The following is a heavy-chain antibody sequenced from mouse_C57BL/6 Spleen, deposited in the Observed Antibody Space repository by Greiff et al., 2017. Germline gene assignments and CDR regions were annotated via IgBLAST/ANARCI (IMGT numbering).Heavy chain of an antibody. CDR2: IDPSDSYT. D-gene: IGHD1-1*01. CDR1: GYTFTSYW. J-gene: IGHJ1*03. Sequence: VQLQQPGAELVRPGTSVKLSCKASGYTFTSYWMHWVKQRPGQGLEWIGVIDPSDSYTNYNQKFKGKATLTVDTSSSTAYMQLSSLTSEDSAVYYCARGGSSWNWYFDVWGTGTTVTVSS. CDR3: ARGGSSWNWYFDV. V-gene: IGHV1-59*01.